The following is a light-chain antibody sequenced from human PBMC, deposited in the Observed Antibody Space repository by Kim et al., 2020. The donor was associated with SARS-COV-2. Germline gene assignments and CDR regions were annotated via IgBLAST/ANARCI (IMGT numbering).Light chain of an antibody. Sequence: DIQMTQSSSSLSASVGDRVTITCQASQDISYHLTWYQQKPGRAPNLLISDASNLEPGVPSRFSGGGSGTDFTFTISSLQPEDIATYYCQQYNNLPLSFGGGTKVDIK. V-gene: IGKV1-33*01. J-gene: IGKJ4*01. CDR3: QQYNNLPLS. CDR2: DAS. CDR1: QDISYH.